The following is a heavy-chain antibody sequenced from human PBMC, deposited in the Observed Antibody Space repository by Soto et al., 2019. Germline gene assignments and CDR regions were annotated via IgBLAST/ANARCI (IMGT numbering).Heavy chain of an antibody. CDR3: ARDYRLGFPDY. V-gene: IGHV4-59*01. J-gene: IGHJ4*02. CDR1: GGSIDSYS. CDR2: IYYSGST. D-gene: IGHD3-16*01. Sequence: SETLSLTCTVSGGSIDSYSWSWIRQPPGKGLEWIGYIYYSGSTNYNPSLKSRVTISVDTSKNQFSLKLNSVTAADTAVYYCARDYRLGFPDYWGKGTLVTVS.